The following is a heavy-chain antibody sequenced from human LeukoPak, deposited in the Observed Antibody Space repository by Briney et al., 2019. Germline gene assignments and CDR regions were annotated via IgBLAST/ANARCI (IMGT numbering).Heavy chain of an antibody. J-gene: IGHJ4*02. V-gene: IGHV4-30-4*01. CDR3: ARGSILTGYYYYFDF. Sequence: PSQTLSLTCTVSGGSISSGDYYWTWIRQPPGKGLEWIGYIYNSGSTYYNPSLKSRVTISVDTSKNQFSLKLSSVTAADTAVYYCARGSILTGYYYYFDFWGQGTLVTVSS. CDR1: GGSISSGDYY. D-gene: IGHD3-9*01. CDR2: IYNSGST.